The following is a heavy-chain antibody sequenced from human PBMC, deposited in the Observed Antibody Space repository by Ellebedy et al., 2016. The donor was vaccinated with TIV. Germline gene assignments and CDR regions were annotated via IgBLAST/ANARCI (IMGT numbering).Heavy chain of an antibody. CDR3: AKTARGGLWFGGGTGAFDI. CDR2: ASDDENNK. CDR1: GFTFSRYA. Sequence: GESLKISXAASGFTFSRYAMHWVRQAPGKGLEWVAVASDDENNKRYADSVKGRFTISRDNSKNTLYLQMNSLRAEDTAVYYCAKTARGGLWFGGGTGAFDIWGQGTMVTVSS. V-gene: IGHV3-30-3*01. D-gene: IGHD3-10*01. J-gene: IGHJ3*02.